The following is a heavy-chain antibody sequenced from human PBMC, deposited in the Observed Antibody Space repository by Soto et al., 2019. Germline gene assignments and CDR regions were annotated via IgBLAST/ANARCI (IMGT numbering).Heavy chain of an antibody. V-gene: IGHV1-8*01. CDR3: ARARAMVRGLTSNWLDS. CDR1: GYTFTSYD. Sequence: ASVKVSCKASGYTFTSYDINWVRQATGQGLEWMGWMNPNSGNTGYAQKFQGRVTMTRNTSISTAYMELSSLRSEDTAVYYCARARAMVRGLTSNWLDSWGQGTLVTVSS. D-gene: IGHD3-10*01. CDR2: MNPNSGNT. J-gene: IGHJ5*01.